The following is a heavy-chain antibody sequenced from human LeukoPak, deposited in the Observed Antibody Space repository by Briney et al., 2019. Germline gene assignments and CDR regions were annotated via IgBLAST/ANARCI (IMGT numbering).Heavy chain of an antibody. CDR2: IYSGGST. CDR3: AREVNDFWSGQYYFDY. Sequence: GGSLRLSCAASGFTVSSNYMSWVRQAPGKGLGWVSVIYSGGSTYYADSVKGRFTISRDNSKNTLYLQMNSLRAEDTAVYYCAREVNDFWSGQYYFDYWGQGTLVTVSS. V-gene: IGHV3-53*01. J-gene: IGHJ4*02. CDR1: GFTVSSNY. D-gene: IGHD3-3*01.